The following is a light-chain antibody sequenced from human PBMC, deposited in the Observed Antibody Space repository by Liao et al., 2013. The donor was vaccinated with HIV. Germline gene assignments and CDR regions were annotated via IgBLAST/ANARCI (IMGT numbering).Light chain of an antibody. CDR2: FDS. Sequence: SYELTQPPSVSVAPGKTARITCGENNIGGKSVHWYQQKPGQAPVLVIYFDSDRPSGIPERISGSKSGNTATLTISRVEAGDEADYHCQVWDSSSDHWVFGGGTKLTVL. V-gene: IGLV3-21*04. CDR1: NIGGKS. J-gene: IGLJ3*02. CDR3: QVWDSSSDHWV.